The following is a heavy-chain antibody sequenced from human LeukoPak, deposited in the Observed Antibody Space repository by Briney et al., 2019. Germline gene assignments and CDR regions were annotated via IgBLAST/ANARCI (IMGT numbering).Heavy chain of an antibody. CDR3: ARSGTHAFDI. Sequence: PSETLSLTCTVSGGSISDFYWTWIRQPPGKGLERVGHIYYSGSATYNPSLKSRLTISIDTSHSHFSLKLTSVTAADTAMYFCARSGTHAFDIWGQGTLVTVSS. J-gene: IGHJ3*02. CDR2: IYYSGSA. CDR1: GGSISDFY. V-gene: IGHV4-59*01.